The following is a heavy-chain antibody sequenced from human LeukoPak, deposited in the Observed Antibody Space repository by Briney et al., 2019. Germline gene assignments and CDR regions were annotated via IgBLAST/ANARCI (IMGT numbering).Heavy chain of an antibody. Sequence: GGSLRLSCAASGFTFSNYAMSWVRQAPGKGLEWVSAVGSSGDSTYYADSVKGRFTISRDNSKNTLYLQMNSLRAEDTAVYYCAKGGQVARWGQGTLVTVSS. CDR3: AKGGQVAR. V-gene: IGHV3-23*01. CDR1: GFTFSNYA. J-gene: IGHJ4*02. CDR2: VGSSGDST.